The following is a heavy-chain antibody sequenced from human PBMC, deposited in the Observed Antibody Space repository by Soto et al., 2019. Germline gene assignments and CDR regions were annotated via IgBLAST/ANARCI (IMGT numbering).Heavy chain of an antibody. D-gene: IGHD4-17*01. V-gene: IGHV3-66*01. Sequence: EAHLVGSGGGLVQPGGSLRLSCAASGFAVSANYLSWVRQAPGKGLEWVSLIYSGGDTDYADSVRGRFTISRDNSKNTLYLQMNSLKAEDTPVYYCATRMTTAPYWGQGALVNVSS. CDR1: GFAVSANY. CDR2: IYSGGDT. J-gene: IGHJ4*02. CDR3: ATRMTTAPY.